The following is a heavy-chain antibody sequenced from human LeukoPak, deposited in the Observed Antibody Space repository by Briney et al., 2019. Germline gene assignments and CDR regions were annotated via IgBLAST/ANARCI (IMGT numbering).Heavy chain of an antibody. V-gene: IGHV1-46*01. CDR2: IDPSGGST. CDR1: GYTFIGYY. CDR3: ARGFCSGGSCYSYDY. J-gene: IGHJ4*02. Sequence: GASVKVSCKASGYTFIGYYMHWVRQAPGQGLEWMGVIDPSGGSTNYARKLQGRVTMTSDTSTSTVYMELSSLRSEDTAVYYCARGFCSGGSCYSYDYWGQGTLVTVS. D-gene: IGHD2-15*01.